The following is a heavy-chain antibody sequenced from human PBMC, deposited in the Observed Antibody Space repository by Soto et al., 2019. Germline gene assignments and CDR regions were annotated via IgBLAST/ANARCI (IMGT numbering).Heavy chain of an antibody. J-gene: IGHJ6*02. CDR3: ARGEDVFLYCYIEV. CDR2: ISRSGNTI. CDR1: GFKVSDYY. Sequence: QAQLVESGGGLVKPGGSLTLSCAVSGFKVSDYYMSWIRQAPGKGLDWVSMISRSGNTIHYADSVKGRFTISKDNAKNSLYLQMTSLSPEDTAVYYCARGEDVFLYCYIEVWGQGTTVTVS. D-gene: IGHD2-21*01. V-gene: IGHV3-11*01.